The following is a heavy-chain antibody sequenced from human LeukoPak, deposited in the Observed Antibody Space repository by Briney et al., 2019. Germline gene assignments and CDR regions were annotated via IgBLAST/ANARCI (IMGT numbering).Heavy chain of an antibody. D-gene: IGHD3-10*01. CDR2: ISYDGSNK. CDR3: ARDAGYGSGSYYSYYFDY. J-gene: IGHJ4*02. V-gene: IGHV3-30*04. CDR1: GFTFSSYA. Sequence: PGRSLRLSCAASGFTFSSYAMHWVRQAPGKGLEWVAVISYDGSNKYYADSVKGRFTISRDNSKNTLYLQMNSLGAEDTAVYYCARDAGYGSGSYYSYYFDYWGQGTLVTVSS.